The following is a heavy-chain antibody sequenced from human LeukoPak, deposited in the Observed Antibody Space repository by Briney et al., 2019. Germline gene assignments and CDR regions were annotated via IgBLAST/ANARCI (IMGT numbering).Heavy chain of an antibody. J-gene: IGHJ4*02. CDR1: GHTFTSYD. D-gene: IGHD6-19*01. Sequence: ASVKVSCKASGHTFTSYDIHWVRQATGQGLEWMGWMNPNSGYTGSAQNFQGRVTITRDTSMSTAYMELSSLRSEDTAVYYCARSSAWSHFDYWGQGTLVTVSS. V-gene: IGHV1-8*01. CDR3: ARSSAWSHFDY. CDR2: MNPNSGYT.